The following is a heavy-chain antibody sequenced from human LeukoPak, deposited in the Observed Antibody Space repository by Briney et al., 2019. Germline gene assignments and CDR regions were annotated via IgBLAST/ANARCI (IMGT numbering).Heavy chain of an antibody. CDR1: GFTFSSYA. Sequence: GGSLRLSCAASGFTFSSYAMSWVRQAPGKGLEWVSSISSSSSYIYYADSVKGRFTISRDNAKNSLYLQMNSLRAEDTAVYYCARDSSGIAAYWGQGTLVTVSS. CDR3: ARDSSGIAAY. D-gene: IGHD6-13*01. V-gene: IGHV3-21*01. J-gene: IGHJ4*02. CDR2: ISSSSSYI.